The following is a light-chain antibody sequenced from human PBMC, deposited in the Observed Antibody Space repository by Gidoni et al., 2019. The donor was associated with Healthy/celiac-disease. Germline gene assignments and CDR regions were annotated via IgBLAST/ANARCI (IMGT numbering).Light chain of an antibody. V-gene: IGKV3-20*01. Sequence: EIVLTQSPGTLSLSPGERATLSCRASQSVSSSYLAWYQQKPGQAPRLLIYGASSRATGIPDRVSGSGTGTDFTLTISRLEPEDFAVYYCQQYGSSYTFXQXTKLXIK. CDR3: QQYGSSYT. CDR1: QSVSSSY. CDR2: GAS. J-gene: IGKJ2*01.